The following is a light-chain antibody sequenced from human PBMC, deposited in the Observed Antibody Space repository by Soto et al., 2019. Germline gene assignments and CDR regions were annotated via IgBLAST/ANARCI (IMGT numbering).Light chain of an antibody. CDR1: QNINNY. Sequence: DIQMTQSPSSLSASVGDRVTITCRASQNINNYLSWYQQKPGKAPKLLIFAASNFQSGVPSRFNGSESGTDFTLTISSLQPEDFATYYCQQSYSIPLTFGGGTKVEIK. CDR2: AAS. J-gene: IGKJ4*01. CDR3: QQSYSIPLT. V-gene: IGKV1-39*01.